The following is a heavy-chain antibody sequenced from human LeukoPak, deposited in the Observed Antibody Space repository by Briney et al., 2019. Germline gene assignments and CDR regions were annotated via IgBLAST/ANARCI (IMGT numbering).Heavy chain of an antibody. CDR2: ISGSGGST. CDR1: GFTFSSYA. J-gene: IGHJ4*02. Sequence: GGSLRLSCAASGFTFSSYAMSWVRQAPGKGLEWVSAISGSGGSTYYADSEKGRFTISRDNYKNTLYLQMNSLRAEDTAVYYCASDCSSTSCYQRGGYSDYWGQGTLVTVSS. D-gene: IGHD2-2*01. CDR3: ASDCSSTSCYQRGGYSDY. V-gene: IGHV3-23*01.